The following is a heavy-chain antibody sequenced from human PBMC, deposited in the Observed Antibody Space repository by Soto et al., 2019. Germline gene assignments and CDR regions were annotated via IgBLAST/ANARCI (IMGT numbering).Heavy chain of an antibody. CDR1: GYTVTELS. CDR2: FDPEDGET. Sequence: ASGKVSCKVSGYTVTELSMHWVRRAPGKGLEWMGGFDPEDGETIYAQKFQGRVTMTEDTSTDTAYMELSSLRSEDTAVYYCATALDYYDSSGLFDYWGQGTLVTVSS. CDR3: ATALDYYDSSGLFDY. D-gene: IGHD3-22*01. V-gene: IGHV1-24*01. J-gene: IGHJ4*02.